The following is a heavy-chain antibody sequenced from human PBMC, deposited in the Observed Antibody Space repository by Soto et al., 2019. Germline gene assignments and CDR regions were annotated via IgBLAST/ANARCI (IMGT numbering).Heavy chain of an antibody. CDR3: ARRRVSSTSGYAFDF. Sequence: PGESLKISCKGSGYIFTSFWIGWVRQMPGKGLEWMGIIYPDDSDTRYSPSSQGQVTVSAYTYITTAYLQWSSLKASDTAMYYCARRRVSSTSGYAFDFCGQGTMVTV. J-gene: IGHJ3*01. CDR1: GYIFTSFW. V-gene: IGHV5-51*01. D-gene: IGHD2-2*01. CDR2: IYPDDSDT.